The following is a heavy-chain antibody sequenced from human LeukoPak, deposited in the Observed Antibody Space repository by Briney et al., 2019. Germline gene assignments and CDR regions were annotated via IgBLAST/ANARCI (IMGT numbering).Heavy chain of an antibody. V-gene: IGHV3-7*01. CDR2: IKQDGSEK. J-gene: IGHJ6*02. Sequence: GGSLRLSCAASGFTFSSYWMSWVRQAPGKGLEWVANIKQDGSEKYYVDSVKGRFTISRDNAKNSLYLQMNSLRAEDTAVYYCARDTVTDTYPRYGMDVWGQGTTVTVSS. CDR1: GFTFSSYW. D-gene: IGHD4-17*01. CDR3: ARDTVTDTYPRYGMDV.